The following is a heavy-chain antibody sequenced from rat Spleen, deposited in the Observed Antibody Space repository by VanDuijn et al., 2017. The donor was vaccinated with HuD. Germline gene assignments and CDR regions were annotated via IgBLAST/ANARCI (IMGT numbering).Heavy chain of an antibody. D-gene: IGHD1-9*01. V-gene: IGHV5-29*01. Sequence: EVQLVESGGGLVQPGRSLKLSCAASGFTFSDYGVAWVRQAPTTGLEWVATISYGDSFGHSGSYYRDSVRGRFTISRDDVKSTLSLQMDSLRSEDTATYYCARRHYGYTDYFDYWGQGVMVTVSS. CDR1: GFTFSDYG. CDR2: ISYGDSFGHSGS. CDR3: ARRHYGYTDYFDY. J-gene: IGHJ2*01.